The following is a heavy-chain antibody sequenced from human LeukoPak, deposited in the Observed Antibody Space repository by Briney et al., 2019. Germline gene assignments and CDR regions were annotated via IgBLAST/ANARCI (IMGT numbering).Heavy chain of an antibody. V-gene: IGHV3-66*01. CDR1: GFTVSSNY. D-gene: IGHD3-10*01. Sequence: PGGSLRLSCAASGFTVSSNYMSWVRQAPGKGLEWVSVIYSGGSTYYADSVKGRFTISRDNSKNTLYLQMNSLRAEDTAVYCCARDTGTTYYYGSGSSDGMDVWGQGTTVTVPS. J-gene: IGHJ6*02. CDR3: ARDTGTTYYYGSGSSDGMDV. CDR2: IYSGGST.